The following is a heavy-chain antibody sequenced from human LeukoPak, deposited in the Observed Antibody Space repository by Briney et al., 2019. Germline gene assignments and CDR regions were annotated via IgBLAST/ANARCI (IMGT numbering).Heavy chain of an antibody. CDR3: ARDSGGSYSGNHYFDY. D-gene: IGHD1-26*01. J-gene: IGHJ4*02. Sequence: GGSLRLSCAPSGFTFSSYAMTWVRQAPGKGLEWVAGIGGSGGSTYYADSVKGRFTISRDNSKNTLYLQMNSLRAEDTAVYYCARDSGGSYSGNHYFDYWGQGTLVTVSS. V-gene: IGHV3-23*01. CDR1: GFTFSSYA. CDR2: IGGSGGST.